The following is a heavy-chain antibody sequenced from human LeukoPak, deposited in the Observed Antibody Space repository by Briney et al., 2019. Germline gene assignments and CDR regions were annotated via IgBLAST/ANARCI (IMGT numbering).Heavy chain of an antibody. Sequence: GASVKVPCKASGYTFTSYAMHWVRQAPGQRLEWMGWINAGNGNTKYSQKFQGRVTITRDTSASTAYMELSSLRSEDTAVYYCARDRRTENWFDPWGQGTLVTVSS. D-gene: IGHD1-1*01. CDR1: GYTFTSYA. V-gene: IGHV1-3*01. CDR2: INAGNGNT. J-gene: IGHJ5*02. CDR3: ARDRRTENWFDP.